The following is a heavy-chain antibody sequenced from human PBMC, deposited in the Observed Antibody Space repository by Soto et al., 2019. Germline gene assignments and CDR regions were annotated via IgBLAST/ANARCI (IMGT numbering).Heavy chain of an antibody. V-gene: IGHV3-7*03. CDR3: ARINSSGSY. CDR1: GLTFNTHW. J-gene: IGHJ4*02. Sequence: EVQLVQSGGGLVQPGGSLGLSCVASGLTFNTHWMSWVRQAPGTGREWVAGIKEDGSQKYYVNSVRGRFTISRDNAKNSLYLQMNGLRAEDKAVYYCARINSSGSYWGKGSLVTVSS. D-gene: IGHD6-19*01. CDR2: IKEDGSQK.